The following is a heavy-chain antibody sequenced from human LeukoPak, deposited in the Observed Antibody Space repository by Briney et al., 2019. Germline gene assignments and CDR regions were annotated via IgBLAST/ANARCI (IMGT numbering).Heavy chain of an antibody. CDR2: ISAYNANT. V-gene: IGHV1-18*01. CDR1: GYTFTSFG. Sequence: ASVKVSCKASGYTFTSFGISWVRQAPGQGLEWMGWISAYNANTNFAQNLQGRVTMTTDTSTSTAYMELRSLRSDDTAVYYCAREGSSSGWDAFDIWGQGTMVTVSS. D-gene: IGHD6-13*01. CDR3: AREGSSSGWDAFDI. J-gene: IGHJ3*02.